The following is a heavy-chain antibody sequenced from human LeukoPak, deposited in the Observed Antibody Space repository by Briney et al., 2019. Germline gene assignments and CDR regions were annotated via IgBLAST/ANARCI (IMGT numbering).Heavy chain of an antibody. CDR1: GFTFSSYS. V-gene: IGHV3-21*01. Sequence: GGSLRLSCAASGFTFSSYSMNWVRQAPGKGLEWVSSISGSSYYIYYADSVKGRFTISRDNAKNSLYLQMNSLRAEDTAVYYCARAVAYCGGDCYTFDYWGQGTLVTVSS. CDR2: ISGSSYYI. J-gene: IGHJ4*02. D-gene: IGHD2-21*02. CDR3: ARAVAYCGGDCYTFDY.